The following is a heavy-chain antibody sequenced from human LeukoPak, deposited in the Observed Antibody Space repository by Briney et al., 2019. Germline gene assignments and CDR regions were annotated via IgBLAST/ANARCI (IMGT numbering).Heavy chain of an antibody. CDR3: AQSLGSSNWIGNWFDP. D-gene: IGHD6-13*01. CDR1: GGSISSSSHS. Sequence: SEALSLTCTVSGGSISSSSHSWGWIRQPPGKGLEWTGSIFYTGRTYYNPSLKSRVTISVDTSKNQFSLKVSSVTAADTAVYYCAQSLGSSNWIGNWFDPWGQGTLVTVSS. CDR2: IFYTGRT. V-gene: IGHV4-39*01. J-gene: IGHJ5*02.